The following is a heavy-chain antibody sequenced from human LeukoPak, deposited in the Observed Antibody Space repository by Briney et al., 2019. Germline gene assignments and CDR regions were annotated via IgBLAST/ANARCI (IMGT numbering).Heavy chain of an antibody. CDR2: FDPEDGET. Sequence: ASVKVSCKVSGYSLTELSMHWVRQAPGKGLEWMGGFDPEDGETYYAQKFQGRVTMTEDTATGTAYMELSSLRSEDTAVYYCATGYYGSGRRAYYGMDVWGKGTTVTVSS. CDR3: ATGYYGSGRRAYYGMDV. J-gene: IGHJ6*04. V-gene: IGHV1-24*01. CDR1: GYSLTELS. D-gene: IGHD3-10*01.